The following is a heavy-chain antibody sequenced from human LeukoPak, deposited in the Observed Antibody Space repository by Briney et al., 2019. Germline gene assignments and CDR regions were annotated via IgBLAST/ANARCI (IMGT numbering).Heavy chain of an antibody. J-gene: IGHJ4*02. CDR2: IRSKANSYAT. D-gene: IGHD5-24*01. CDR1: GFTFSGSA. V-gene: IGHV3-73*01. CDR3: TTCRDGYNCFDY. Sequence: GGSLRLSCAASGFTFSGSAMHWVRQASGKGLEWVGRIRSKANSYATAYAASVKGRFTISRDDSKNTAYLQMNSLKTEDTAVYYCTTCRDGYNCFDYWGQGTLVTVSS.